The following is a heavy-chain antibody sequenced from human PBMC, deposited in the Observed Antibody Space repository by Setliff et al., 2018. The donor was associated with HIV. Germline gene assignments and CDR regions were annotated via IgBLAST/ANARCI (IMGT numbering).Heavy chain of an antibody. D-gene: IGHD1-1*01. Sequence: ASVKVSCKASGYSFTTYYMQWVRQAPGQGFEWMGIINPRGGITTYSQNFQGSVTMTRDRSINTAYMELSGLTSDDTAVYYCARQLSNSFDYWGQGALVTVSS. V-gene: IGHV1-46*01. J-gene: IGHJ4*02. CDR1: GYSFTTYY. CDR3: ARQLSNSFDY. CDR2: INPRGGIT.